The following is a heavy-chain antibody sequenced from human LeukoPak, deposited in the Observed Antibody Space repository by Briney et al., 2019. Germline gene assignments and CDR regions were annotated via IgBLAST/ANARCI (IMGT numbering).Heavy chain of an antibody. V-gene: IGHV4-59*01. CDR1: GGSISSSY. CDR3: ARDVDSSDAFDI. J-gene: IGHJ3*02. Sequence: TSETLSLTCTVSGGSISSSYWSWIRQPPGKGLEWIGYIYYSGSTNYNPSLKSRVTISVDTSKNQFSLKLSSVTAADTAVYYCARDVDSSDAFDIWGQGTMVTVSS. D-gene: IGHD3-22*01. CDR2: IYYSGST.